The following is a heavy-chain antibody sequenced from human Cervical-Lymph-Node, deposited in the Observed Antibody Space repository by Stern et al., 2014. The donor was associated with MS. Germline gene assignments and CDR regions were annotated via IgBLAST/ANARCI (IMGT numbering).Heavy chain of an antibody. J-gene: IGHJ5*02. CDR3: ALSSETSDRWYSLGYDL. D-gene: IGHD6-13*01. Sequence: VHLVESGAEVTKPGSSVKVSCKASGGTFSKFPSSWVRQAPGHRLEWMGGIFPVFGTPTYAQEFRGRVTITADVSTSTVYMELSSLRSDDTAVYYCALSSETSDRWYSLGYDLWGQGTLVTVSS. CDR2: IFPVFGTP. CDR1: GGTFSKFP. V-gene: IGHV1-69*01.